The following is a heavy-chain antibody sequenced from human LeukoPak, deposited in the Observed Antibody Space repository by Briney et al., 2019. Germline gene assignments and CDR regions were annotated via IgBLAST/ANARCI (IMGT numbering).Heavy chain of an antibody. J-gene: IGHJ4*02. CDR1: GGSISNYY. V-gene: IGHV4-39*01. CDR2: IYYSGST. CDR3: ARFSGSFIDY. Sequence: SETLSLTCTVSGGSISNYYWGWIRQPPGKGLEWIGSIYYSGSTYYDPSLKSRVTISVDTSKNQFSLKLSSVTAADTAVYYCARFSGSFIDYWGQGTLVTVSS. D-gene: IGHD1-26*01.